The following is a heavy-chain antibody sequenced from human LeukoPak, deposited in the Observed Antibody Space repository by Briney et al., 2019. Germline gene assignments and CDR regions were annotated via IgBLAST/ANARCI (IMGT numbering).Heavy chain of an antibody. D-gene: IGHD3-10*01. CDR1: GFTFSSYE. CDR3: ARDGKGRNRIGYYFDY. Sequence: GGSLRLSCAASGFTFSSYEMNWDRQAPGKGLEWVSYISSSGSTIYYAASVKGRFTISRDNAKNSLYLQMNSLRAEDTAVYYCARDGKGRNRIGYYFDYWGQGTLVTVSS. V-gene: IGHV3-48*03. J-gene: IGHJ4*02. CDR2: ISSSGSTI.